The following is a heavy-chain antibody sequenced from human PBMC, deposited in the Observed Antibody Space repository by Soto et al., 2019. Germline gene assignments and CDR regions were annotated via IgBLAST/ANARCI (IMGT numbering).Heavy chain of an antibody. J-gene: IGHJ4*02. CDR1: GFTVSSNY. D-gene: IGHD4-17*01. CDR3: ARDYSTVTTHFDY. CDR2: IYSGGST. V-gene: IGHV3-66*01. Sequence: GGSLRLSCAASGFTVSSNYMSWVRQAPGKGLEWVSVIYSGGSTYYADSVKGSFTFSREISKNTLFLQMNSLRAEDTAVYYCARDYSTVTTHFDYWGQGTLVTVSS.